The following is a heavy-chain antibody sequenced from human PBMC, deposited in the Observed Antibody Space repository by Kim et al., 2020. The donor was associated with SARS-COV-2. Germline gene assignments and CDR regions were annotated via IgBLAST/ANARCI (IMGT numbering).Heavy chain of an antibody. J-gene: IGHJ6*03. D-gene: IGHD3-16*01. CDR3: AGGYAPYYYYMDV. V-gene: IGHV4-59*01. Sequence: NPTPQGRVTKSVDTPKNQFSLKLSSVTAADTAVYYCAGGYAPYYYYMDVWGKGTTVTVSS.